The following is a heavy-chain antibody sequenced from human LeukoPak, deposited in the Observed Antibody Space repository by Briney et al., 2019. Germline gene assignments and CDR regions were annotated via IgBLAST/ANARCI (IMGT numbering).Heavy chain of an antibody. CDR1: GGSFNSYI. Sequence: SVKVSCKASGGSFNSYIISWVRQAPGQGPEWMGRIIPMLGTPNYAQKFQGRITIIADKSTNTASMELSSLRFEDTAVYYCASGGVVTNPWGQYQFDYWGQGTLVTVSS. D-gene: IGHD3-22*01. CDR3: ASGGVVTNPWGQYQFDY. J-gene: IGHJ4*02. CDR2: IIPMLGTP. V-gene: IGHV1-69*08.